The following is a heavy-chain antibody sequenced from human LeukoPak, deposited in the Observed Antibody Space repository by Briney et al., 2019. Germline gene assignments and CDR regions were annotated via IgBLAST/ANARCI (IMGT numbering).Heavy chain of an antibody. Sequence: GGSLRLSCAASGFTFSSYSMNWVRQAPGKGLEWTSYITPSTSNEFYADSVKGRFTSSRDNAKNSLYLHMNSLRDEDTAVYYCARATYDSSGYYTFDYWGQGTLVTVSS. D-gene: IGHD3-22*01. V-gene: IGHV3-48*02. CDR3: ARATYDSSGYYTFDY. CDR1: GFTFSSYS. CDR2: ITPSTSNE. J-gene: IGHJ4*02.